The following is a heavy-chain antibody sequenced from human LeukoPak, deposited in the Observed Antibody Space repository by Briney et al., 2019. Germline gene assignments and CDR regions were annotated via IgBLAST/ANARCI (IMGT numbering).Heavy chain of an antibody. V-gene: IGHV4-30-2*01. Sequence: SETLSLTCAVSGGSISSGGYSWSWIRQPPGKGLEWIGYIYHSGSTYYNPSLKGRVTISVDRSKNQFSLKLSSVTAADTAVYYCAREHYFLREGFDYWGQGTLVTVSS. D-gene: IGHD3-16*01. CDR1: GGSISSGGYS. CDR3: AREHYFLREGFDY. J-gene: IGHJ4*02. CDR2: IYHSGST.